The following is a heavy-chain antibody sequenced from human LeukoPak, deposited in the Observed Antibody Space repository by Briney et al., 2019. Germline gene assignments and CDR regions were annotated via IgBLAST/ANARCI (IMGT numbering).Heavy chain of an antibody. V-gene: IGHV1-69*13. Sequence: SVKVSCKASGGTFSSYAISWVRQAPGQGLEWMGGIIPVFGTTNYAHKFQGRVTITADESTSTAYMELSSLRSEDTAVYYCARWARGVVVSNFDLWGRGTLVTVSS. CDR1: GGTFSSYA. CDR3: ARWARGVVVSNFDL. D-gene: IGHD2-21*01. J-gene: IGHJ2*01. CDR2: IIPVFGTT.